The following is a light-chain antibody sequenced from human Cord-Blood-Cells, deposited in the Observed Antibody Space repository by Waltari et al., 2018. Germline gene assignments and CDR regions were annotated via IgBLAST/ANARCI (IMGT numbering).Light chain of an antibody. CDR2: GSS. V-gene: IGKV3-20*01. CDR1: QSVSSSY. Sequence: EIVLTQSPGTLSLSPGYRATLSCRASQSVSSSYLAWYQQKPGQAPRFLVYGSSSRATGIPDRFSGSGSGTDFTLTISRLEPEDFAVYYCQQYGSSPPYTFGQGTKLEIK. CDR3: QQYGSSPPYT. J-gene: IGKJ2*01.